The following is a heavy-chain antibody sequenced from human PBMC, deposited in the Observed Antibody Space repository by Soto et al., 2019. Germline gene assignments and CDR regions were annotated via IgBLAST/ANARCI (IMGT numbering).Heavy chain of an antibody. CDR2: IYYSGST. V-gene: IGHV4-59*01. J-gene: IGHJ3*02. Sequence: SETRSLTCTGSGGSISSYSSRWIRQPPGKGLEWIGYIYYSGSTNYNPSLKSRVTISVDTSKNQFSLKLSSVTAADTAVYYCARENDYGDYGGAFDIWGQGTMVT. D-gene: IGHD4-17*01. CDR3: ARENDYGDYGGAFDI. CDR1: GGSISSYS.